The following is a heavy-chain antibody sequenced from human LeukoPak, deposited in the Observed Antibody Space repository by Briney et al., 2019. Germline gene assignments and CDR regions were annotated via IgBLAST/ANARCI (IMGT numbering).Heavy chain of an antibody. Sequence: PGRSLRLSCAASGFTFNNHAMHWVRQAPGKGMEWVAMIWHDGSYEYYADSVTGRFTISRDDSQNTLYLQMNSLRAEDTAVYYCARDGRHNYNLDYWGHGTLVTVSS. CDR3: ARDGRHNYNLDY. V-gene: IGHV3-33*01. CDR2: IWHDGSYE. J-gene: IGHJ4*01. D-gene: IGHD4-11*01. CDR1: GFTFNNHA.